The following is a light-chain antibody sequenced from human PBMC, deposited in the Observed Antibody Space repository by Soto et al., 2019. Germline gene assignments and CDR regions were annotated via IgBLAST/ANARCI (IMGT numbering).Light chain of an antibody. CDR3: HYYDDSPPFP. Sequence: EIVLTQSPGTLSLSPGERATFSCRASQSVNSRFLAWYQQKPGQAPRLLIYGASSRATGIPDRFSGSGSGTDFTLTISRLEPEDFAVYYCHYYDDSPPFPFGPGTMVDIK. J-gene: IGKJ3*01. V-gene: IGKV3-20*01. CDR2: GAS. CDR1: QSVNSRF.